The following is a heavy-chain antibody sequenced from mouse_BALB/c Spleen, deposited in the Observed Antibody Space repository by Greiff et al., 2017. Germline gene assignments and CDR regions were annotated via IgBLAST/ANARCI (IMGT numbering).Heavy chain of an antibody. CDR1: GFDFSRYW. V-gene: IGHV4-1*02. CDR3: ARRGDGSFAY. Sequence: EVKLVESGGGLVQPGGSLKLSCAASGFDFSRYWMSWVRQAPGKGLEWIGEINPDSSTINYTPSLKDKFIISRDNAKNTLYLQMSKVRSEDTALYYCARRGDGSFAYWGQGTLVTVSA. J-gene: IGHJ3*01. CDR2: INPDSSTI. D-gene: IGHD2-3*01.